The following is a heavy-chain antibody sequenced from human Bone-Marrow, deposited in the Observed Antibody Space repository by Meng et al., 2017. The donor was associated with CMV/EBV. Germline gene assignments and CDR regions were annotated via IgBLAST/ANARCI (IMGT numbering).Heavy chain of an antibody. V-gene: IGHV3-7*01. CDR1: GFTFSSYW. D-gene: IGHD2-2*01. CDR3: ARWRGSTSLDY. J-gene: IGHJ4*02. Sequence: GESLKISCAASGFTFSSYWMTWVRQAPGKGLEWVANIKQDGSEKYYVDSVKGRFTISRDNAKNSLYLQMNSLRAEDTAVYYCARWRGSTSLDYWGQGKLVNVDS. CDR2: IKQDGSEK.